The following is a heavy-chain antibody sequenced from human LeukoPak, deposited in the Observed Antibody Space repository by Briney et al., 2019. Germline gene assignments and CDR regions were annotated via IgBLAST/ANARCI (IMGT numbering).Heavy chain of an antibody. CDR1: GFTFGDYA. CDR3: TSSRSSSWYFFDY. Sequence: PGGSLRLSCTASGFTFGDYAMSWFRQAPGKGLEWVGFIRSKAYGGTTEYAASVKGRSTISRDDSKSIAYLQMNSLKTEDTAVYYCTSSRSSSWYFFDYWGQGTLVTVSS. CDR2: IRSKAYGGTT. V-gene: IGHV3-49*03. D-gene: IGHD6-13*01. J-gene: IGHJ4*02.